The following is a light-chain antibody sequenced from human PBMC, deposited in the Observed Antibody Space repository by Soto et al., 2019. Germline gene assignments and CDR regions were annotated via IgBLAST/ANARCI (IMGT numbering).Light chain of an antibody. V-gene: IGLV2-8*01. CDR2: EVS. J-gene: IGLJ2*01. Sequence: QSALTQPPSASGSPGQSVTISCTGTSSDVGNYNYVSWYQQHPGKAPKLMIYEVSKRPSGVPDRFSGSKSANTASLTVSGLQAEDEADYYCSSYAGSNTVVFGGGTKVTVL. CDR3: SSYAGSNTVV. CDR1: SSDVGNYNY.